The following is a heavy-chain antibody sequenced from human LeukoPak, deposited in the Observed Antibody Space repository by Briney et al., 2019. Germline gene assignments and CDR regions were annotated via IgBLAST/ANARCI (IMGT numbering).Heavy chain of an antibody. D-gene: IGHD2-2*01. V-gene: IGHV1-46*01. J-gene: IGHJ3*02. CDR1: GYTFTSYY. Sequence: ASVKVSCKASGYTFTSYYMHWVRQAPGQGLEWMGIINPSGGSTSYAQKFQGRVTMTRDTSTSTVYMELSSLRSEDTAVYYCAKEGYCRSTSCYGGAFDIWGQGTMVTVSS. CDR3: AKEGYCRSTSCYGGAFDI. CDR2: INPSGGST.